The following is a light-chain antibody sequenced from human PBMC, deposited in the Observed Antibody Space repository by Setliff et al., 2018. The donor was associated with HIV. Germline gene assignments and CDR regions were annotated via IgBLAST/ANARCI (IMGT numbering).Light chain of an antibody. CDR2: EVT. CDR3: NSYTTSGTRV. Sequence: QSVLTQPASVSGSPGQSIIISCTGASSDVGGYNYVSWYQQHPGKAPKLIIYEVTNRPSGVSDRFSGSKSVNTASLTISGLQTEDEADYYCNSYTTSGTRVFGTGTKXTVL. J-gene: IGLJ1*01. V-gene: IGLV2-14*01. CDR1: SSDVGGYNY.